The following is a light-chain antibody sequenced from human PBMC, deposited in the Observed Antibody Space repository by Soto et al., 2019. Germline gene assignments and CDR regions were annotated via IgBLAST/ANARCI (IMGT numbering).Light chain of an antibody. CDR1: QSVSSY. CDR2: DAS. J-gene: IGKJ3*01. CDR3: QQRSNWPFT. V-gene: IGKV3-11*01. Sequence: EIVLTQSPATLSLSPWERATLSCMASQSVSSYLAWYQQKPGQAPRLLIYDASNRATGIPARFSGSGSGTEYTLTISSLEPEDFAVYYCQQRSNWPFTFGQGTKVDI.